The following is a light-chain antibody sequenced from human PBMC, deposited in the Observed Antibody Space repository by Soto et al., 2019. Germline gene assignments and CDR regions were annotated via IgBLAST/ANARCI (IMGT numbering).Light chain of an antibody. CDR3: SSYGGSNNLV. V-gene: IGLV2-8*01. J-gene: IGLJ3*02. Sequence: QSALTQPPSASGSPGHSVTISCTGTRTDIGGYNYVSWYQQHPGKAPKHMIYEVNKRPSGVPDRFSGSKSGNTASLTVSGLQAEDEADYYCSSYGGSNNLVFGGGTKLTVL. CDR2: EVN. CDR1: RTDIGGYNY.